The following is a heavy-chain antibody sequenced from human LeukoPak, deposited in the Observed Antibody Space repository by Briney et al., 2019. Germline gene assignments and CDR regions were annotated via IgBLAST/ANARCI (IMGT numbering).Heavy chain of an antibody. J-gene: IGHJ4*02. Sequence: QTGGSLRLSCAASGFIFSDAWMSWVRQAPGKGLEWVGRIRNKANSYTTEFAASVKGRFTISRDDSRNSLYLQMNSLKTEDTAVYYCARAYSYGATFDYWGQGTLVTVSS. CDR2: IRNKANSYTT. V-gene: IGHV3-72*01. CDR1: GFIFSDAW. CDR3: ARAYSYGATFDY. D-gene: IGHD5-18*01.